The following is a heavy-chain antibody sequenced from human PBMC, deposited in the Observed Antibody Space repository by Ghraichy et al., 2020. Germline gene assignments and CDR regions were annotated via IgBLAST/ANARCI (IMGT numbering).Heavy chain of an antibody. CDR3: ARGGDYGDYGGDFDY. Sequence: SQTLSLTCTVSGGSISSYYWSWIRQPPGKGLEWIGYIYYSGSTNYNPSLKSRVTISVDTSKNQFSLKLSSVTAADTAVYYCARGGDYGDYGGDFDYWGQGTLVTVSS. CDR1: GGSISSYY. D-gene: IGHD4-17*01. J-gene: IGHJ4*02. CDR2: IYYSGST. V-gene: IGHV4-59*01.